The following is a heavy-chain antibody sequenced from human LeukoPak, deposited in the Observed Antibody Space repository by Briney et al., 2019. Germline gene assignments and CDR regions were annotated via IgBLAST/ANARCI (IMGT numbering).Heavy chain of an antibody. CDR3: ARDSVDTAMVTGWFDP. J-gene: IGHJ5*02. CDR1: GFTFSSYA. D-gene: IGHD5-18*01. CDR2: ISGSGGST. V-gene: IGHV3-23*01. Sequence: GGSLRLSCAASGFTFSSYAMSWVRQAPGKGLEWVSAISGSGGSTYYADSVKGRSTISRDNSKNTLYLQMNSLRAEDTAVYYCARDSVDTAMVTGWFDPWGQGTLVTVSS.